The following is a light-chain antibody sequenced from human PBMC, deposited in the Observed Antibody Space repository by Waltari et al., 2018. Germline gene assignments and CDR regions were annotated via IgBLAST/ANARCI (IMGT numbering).Light chain of an antibody. J-gene: IGKJ4*01. Sequence: EIVLTQSPATLSLSPGDSATLSCRASQSVYSYLGWYQQKPGQAPSLLIYDVFNRATGIPARFSGSGSGTDFTLTISSLEPEDFAVYYCQQRRSWPLTFGGGTKVEIK. CDR1: QSVYSY. CDR2: DVF. V-gene: IGKV3-11*01. CDR3: QQRRSWPLT.